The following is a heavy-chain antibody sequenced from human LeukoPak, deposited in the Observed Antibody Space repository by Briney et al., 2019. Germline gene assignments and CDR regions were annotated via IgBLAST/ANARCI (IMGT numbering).Heavy chain of an antibody. J-gene: IGHJ6*02. CDR2: IKSKTDGGTT. Sequence: GGSLRLSCAASGFTFSNAWMTWVRQAPGKGLEWVGHIKSKTDGGTTDYAAPVKGRFTISRDDSKNTLYLQMSSLKTEDTAVYYCTAWTRTLRNYYYGLDVWGQGTTVTVSS. V-gene: IGHV3-15*01. D-gene: IGHD1-14*01. CDR1: GFTFSNAW. CDR3: TAWTRTLRNYYYGLDV.